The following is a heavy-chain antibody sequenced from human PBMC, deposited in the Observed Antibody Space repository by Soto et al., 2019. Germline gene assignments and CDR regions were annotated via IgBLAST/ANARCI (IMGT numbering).Heavy chain of an antibody. CDR3: ARGAGVS. CDR2: MNPNSGKT. CDR1: GYTFASYD. V-gene: IGHV1-8*01. J-gene: IGHJ5*02. Sequence: QVQLVQSGAEVKKPGASVKVSCKASGYTFASYDINWVRQATGQGLEWMGWMNPNSGKTGYAQQFQGRVTMTRNTSINTAYMELRSLTSEDTAMYYCARGAGVSWGLGTLVSVSS. D-gene: IGHD3-10*01.